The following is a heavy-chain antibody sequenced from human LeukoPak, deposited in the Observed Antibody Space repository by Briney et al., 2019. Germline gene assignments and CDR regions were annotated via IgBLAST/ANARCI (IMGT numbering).Heavy chain of an antibody. Sequence: SETLSLTCTVSGGSISNSSYYWGWIRQPPGKGLEWIGSIYYSGSTYYNPSLKSRVTISVDTSKNQFSLKLSSVTAADTAVYYCARRFTMIVVIPEDYFDYWGQGTLVTVSS. D-gene: IGHD3-22*01. CDR1: GGSISNSSYY. CDR2: IYYSGST. J-gene: IGHJ4*02. V-gene: IGHV4-39*01. CDR3: ARRFTMIVVIPEDYFDY.